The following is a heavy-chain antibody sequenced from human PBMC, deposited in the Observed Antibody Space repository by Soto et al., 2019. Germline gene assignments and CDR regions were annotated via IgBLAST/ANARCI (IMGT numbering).Heavy chain of an antibody. J-gene: IGHJ3*02. CDR1: GFTFTDYA. CDR2: ISGSGANT. CDR3: AKDGKQCNGLWAAFEI. V-gene: IGHV3-23*01. D-gene: IGHD6-19*01. Sequence: EVQVLESGGGLVQPGGSLRLSCAASGFTFTDYAMNWVRQAPGKGLEWVSTISGSGANTYYADSVRGRFTISRDNFKNKPASPRMSLRGEDTALYYCAKDGKQCNGLWAAFEIWGQGTVVTVS.